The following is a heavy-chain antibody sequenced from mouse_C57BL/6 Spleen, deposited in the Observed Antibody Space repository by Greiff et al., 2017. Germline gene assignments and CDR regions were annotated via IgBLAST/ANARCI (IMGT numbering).Heavy chain of an antibody. D-gene: IGHD2-14*01. V-gene: IGHV5-9-1*02. CDR1: GFTFSSYA. Sequence: EVMLVESGAGLVKPGGSLKLSCAASGFTFSSYAMSWVRQTPEKRLEWVAYISRGGDYIYYADTVKGRFTFSRDTARNTLYLQMSSLTSEDTAMYYCTRGPPRTRDMDDWGQGTSVTVSS. J-gene: IGHJ4*01. CDR3: TRGPPRTRDMDD. CDR2: ISRGGDYI.